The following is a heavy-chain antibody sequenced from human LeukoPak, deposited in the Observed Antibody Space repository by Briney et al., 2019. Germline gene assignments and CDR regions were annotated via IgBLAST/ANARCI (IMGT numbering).Heavy chain of an antibody. V-gene: IGHV4-31*03. Sequence: SETLSLTCTVSGGSISSGGYYWSWIRQHPGKGLEWVGYIYYSGSTYYNQSIKSRVTISVDTSKNQFSLKLSSVTAADTAVYYCARTASYGDYDSYGMDVWGQGTTVAVP. CDR2: IYYSGST. CDR1: GGSISSGGYY. D-gene: IGHD4-17*01. J-gene: IGHJ6*02. CDR3: ARTASYGDYDSYGMDV.